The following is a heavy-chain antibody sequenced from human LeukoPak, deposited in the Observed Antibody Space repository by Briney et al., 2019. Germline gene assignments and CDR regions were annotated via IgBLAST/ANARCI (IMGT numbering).Heavy chain of an antibody. CDR3: ARGGYYDSSGYYFVAGGFDY. J-gene: IGHJ4*02. Sequence: GGSLRLSCAASGFTFSSYSMNWVRQAPGKGLEWVAVIWYDGSNKYYADSVKGRFTISRDNSKNTLYLQMNSLRAEDTAVYYCARGGYYDSSGYYFVAGGFDYWGQGTLVTVSS. CDR1: GFTFSSYS. D-gene: IGHD3-22*01. V-gene: IGHV3-33*08. CDR2: IWYDGSNK.